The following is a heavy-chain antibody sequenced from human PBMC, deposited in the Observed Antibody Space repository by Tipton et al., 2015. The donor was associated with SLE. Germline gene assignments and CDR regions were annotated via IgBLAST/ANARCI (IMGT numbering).Heavy chain of an antibody. CDR2: IYHSGST. CDR3: ARHRGIVGATTDY. D-gene: IGHD1-26*01. V-gene: IGHV4-39*07. Sequence: TLSLTCTVSGGSISSSSYYWGWIRQPPGKGLEWIGSIYHSGSTYSNPSLKSRVTISVDTSKNQFSLKLSAVIAADTAVYYCARHRGIVGATTDYWGQGTLVTVSS. J-gene: IGHJ4*02. CDR1: GGSISSSSYY.